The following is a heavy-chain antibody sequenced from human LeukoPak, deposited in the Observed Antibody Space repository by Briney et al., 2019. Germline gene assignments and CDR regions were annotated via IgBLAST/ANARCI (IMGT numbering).Heavy chain of an antibody. V-gene: IGHV4-59*13. CDR2: IYYSGST. CDR1: GGSISSYY. D-gene: IGHD6-13*01. Sequence: SETLSLTCTVSGGSISSYYWSWIRQPPGKGLDRIGYIYYSGSTNYNPSLKSRVTISVDTSKNQFSLKLSSVTAADTAVYYCARVYSSSSGWFDPWGQGTLVTVSS. CDR3: ARVYSSSSGWFDP. J-gene: IGHJ5*02.